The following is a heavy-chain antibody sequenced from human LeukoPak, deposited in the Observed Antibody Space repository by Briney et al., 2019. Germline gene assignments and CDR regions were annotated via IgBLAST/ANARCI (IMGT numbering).Heavy chain of an antibody. CDR3: ARKTRGNFDY. CDR1: GGSISSGSYY. Sequence: SQTLSLTCTVSGGSISSGSYYWSWIRQPAGKGLEWIGRIYTSGSTNYNPSLKSRVTISVDTSKNQFSLKLSSVTAADTAVYYCARKTRGNFDYWGQGTLVTVSS. V-gene: IGHV4-61*02. J-gene: IGHJ4*02. CDR2: IYTSGST.